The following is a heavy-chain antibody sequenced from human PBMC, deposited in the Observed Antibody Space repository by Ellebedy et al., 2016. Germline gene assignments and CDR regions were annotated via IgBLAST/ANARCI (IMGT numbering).Heavy chain of an antibody. CDR3: ARDTLLPHDYGDSYYYYGMDV. D-gene: IGHD4-17*01. V-gene: IGHV1-69*13. J-gene: IGHJ6*02. CDR1: GGTFSSYA. CDR2: IIPIFGTA. Sequence: SVKVSCXASGGTFSSYAISWVRQAPGQGLEWMGGIIPIFGTANYAQKFQGRVTITADESTSTAYMELSSLRSEDTAVYYCARDTLLPHDYGDSYYYYGMDVWGQGTTVTVSS.